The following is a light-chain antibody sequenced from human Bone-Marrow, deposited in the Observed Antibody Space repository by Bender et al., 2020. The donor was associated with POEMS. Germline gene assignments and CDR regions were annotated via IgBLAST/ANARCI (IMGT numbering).Light chain of an antibody. CDR3: CSYAGSATWV. CDR1: SSDVGSYNL. V-gene: IGLV2-23*01. J-gene: IGLJ3*02. CDR2: GDT. Sequence: QSALTQPASVSGSPGQSITISCTATSSDVGSYNLVSWYQQNPGKVPKLIIYGDTKRPSGVSNRFSGSGSDNTASLTISGLQADDESDYYCCSYAGSATWVFGGGTKLPVL.